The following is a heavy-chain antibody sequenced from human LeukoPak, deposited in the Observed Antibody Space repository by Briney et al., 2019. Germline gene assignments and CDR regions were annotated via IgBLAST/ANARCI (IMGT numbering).Heavy chain of an antibody. CDR2: ISDSGGRT. CDR1: GITLSNYG. D-gene: IGHD3-9*01. Sequence: GGSLRLSCVVSGITLSNYGMSWVRQAPGKGLEWVAGISDSGGRTNYADSVKGRFTISRDSPKNTLYLQMNSLRPEDTAVYYCARDLKGSNYDILTGPIGAYWGQGTLVTVSS. V-gene: IGHV3-23*01. CDR3: ARDLKGSNYDILTGPIGAY. J-gene: IGHJ4*02.